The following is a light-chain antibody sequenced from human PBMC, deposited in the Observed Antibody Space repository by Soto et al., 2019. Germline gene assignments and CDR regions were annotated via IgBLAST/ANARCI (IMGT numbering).Light chain of an antibody. Sequence: QSVLTQPHSVSAAPGQKVTISCSGSSSNIGGNSVSWYQQLPGTAPTLLIYDDNKRPSGIPDRFSGSKSGTSATLGITGFQTGDEADYYCGSWDSSLSAYVFGTGTKVTVL. J-gene: IGLJ1*01. CDR1: SSNIGGNS. V-gene: IGLV1-51*01. CDR2: DDN. CDR3: GSWDSSLSAYV.